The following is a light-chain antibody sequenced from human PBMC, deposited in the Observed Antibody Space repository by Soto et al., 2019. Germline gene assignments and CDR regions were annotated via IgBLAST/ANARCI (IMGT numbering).Light chain of an antibody. CDR3: QHYNTYPYT. Sequence: DIQMTQSPSSLSASVGDRVTMACRASQSITKWLAWYQQTAGKAPKLLIYEASTLQSGVTPRFRGSGSGTEFNLTINSLQPEDFATYYCQHYNTYPYTFGLGTKVDLK. CDR1: QSITKW. CDR2: EAS. J-gene: IGKJ2*01. V-gene: IGKV1-5*03.